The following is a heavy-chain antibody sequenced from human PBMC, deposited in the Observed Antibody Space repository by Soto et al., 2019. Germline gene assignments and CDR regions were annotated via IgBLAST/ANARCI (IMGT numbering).Heavy chain of an antibody. CDR3: ATYPRPYNWIDL. CDR1: GGALTSYP. J-gene: IGHJ5*02. D-gene: IGHD1-1*01. Sequence: QVRLEQSGAEVKKPGSSVRVSCQASGGALTSYPIHWVRQAPGQGLEWMGVIDPMFDTSNLAEKFKARVTFTADASTKTVYMDLTSLRSDDTAVYFCATYPRPYNWIDLWCQGTLLTVSS. V-gene: IGHV1-69*01. CDR2: IDPMFDTS.